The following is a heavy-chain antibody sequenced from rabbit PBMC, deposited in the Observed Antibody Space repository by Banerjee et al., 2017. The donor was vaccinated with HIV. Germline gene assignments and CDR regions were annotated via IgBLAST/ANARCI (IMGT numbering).Heavy chain of an antibody. J-gene: IGHJ4*01. CDR1: GFSFSSSYY. D-gene: IGHD1-1*01. Sequence: QSLEESGGDLVKPGASLTLTCTASGFSFSSSYYMCWVRQAPGKGLEWIGCIYGGSSGITYYASWAKGRFTISKTSSTTVTLQMTSLTAADTATYFCARRDNGYYYLDLWGPGTLVTVS. CDR2: IYGGSSGIT. CDR3: ARRDNGYYYLDL. V-gene: IGHV1S40*01.